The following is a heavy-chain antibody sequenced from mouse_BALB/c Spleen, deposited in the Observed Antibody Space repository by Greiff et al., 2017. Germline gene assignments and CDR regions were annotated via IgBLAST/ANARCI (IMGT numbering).Heavy chain of an antibody. V-gene: IGHV3-8*02. D-gene: IGHD1-3*01. CDR1: GDSITSGY. Sequence: EVHLVESGTSLVKPSQTLSLTCSVTGDSITSGYWNWIRKFPGNKLEYMGYISYSGSTYYNPSLKSRISITRDTSKNQYYLQLNSVTTEDTATYYCARRLTRAMDYWGQGTSVTVSS. CDR3: ARRLTRAMDY. CDR2: ISYSGST. J-gene: IGHJ4*01.